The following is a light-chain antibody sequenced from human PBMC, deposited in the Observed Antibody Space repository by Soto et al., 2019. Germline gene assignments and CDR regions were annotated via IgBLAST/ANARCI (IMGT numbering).Light chain of an antibody. V-gene: IGKV1-39*01. CDR2: AAS. J-gene: IGKJ1*01. Sequence: DIQMTQSPSSLSASVGDRVTLTCRASQPINNYLNWYQQKPGKAPKLVIYAASSLQSGVPSRFRGSGSGTDFALTISNLQPEDFASYYCPQSHTTPPWTFGLGTKVEI. CDR3: PQSHTTPPWT. CDR1: QPINNY.